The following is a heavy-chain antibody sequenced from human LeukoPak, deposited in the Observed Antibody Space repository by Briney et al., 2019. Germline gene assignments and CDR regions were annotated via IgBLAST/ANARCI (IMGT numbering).Heavy chain of an antibody. J-gene: IGHJ4*02. Sequence: SETLSLTCAVYGGSFSGYYWSWIRQPPGKGLEWIGEINHSGSTNYNPSLKSRVTISVDTSKNQFSLKLSSVTAADTAVYYCARLRDYETYFDYWGQGTLVTVSS. CDR3: ARLRDYETYFDY. D-gene: IGHD4-17*01. CDR1: GGSFSGYY. CDR2: INHSGST. V-gene: IGHV4-34*01.